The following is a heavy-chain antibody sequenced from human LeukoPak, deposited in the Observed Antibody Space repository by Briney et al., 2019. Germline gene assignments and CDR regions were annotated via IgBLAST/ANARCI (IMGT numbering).Heavy chain of an antibody. CDR2: IIPIFGTA. J-gene: IGHJ6*03. CDR3: ARTYTAAGMDYYYMDV. Sequence: SVKVSCKASGGTFSSYANSWVRQAPGQGLEWMGGIIPIFGTANYAQKFQGRVTITTDESTSTAYMELSSLRSEDTAVYYCARTYTAAGMDYYYMDVWGKGTTVTVSS. D-gene: IGHD6-13*01. CDR1: GGTFSSYA. V-gene: IGHV1-69*05.